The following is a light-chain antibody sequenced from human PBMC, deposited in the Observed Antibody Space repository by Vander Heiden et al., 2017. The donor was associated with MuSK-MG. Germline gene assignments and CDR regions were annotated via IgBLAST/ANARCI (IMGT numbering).Light chain of an antibody. CDR3: AAWDDSLNGLNWV. Sequence: QSVLTQPPSVSEAPRQRVTISCSGSSSNIGNNAVNWYQQLPGKAPKLLIYYDDLLPSGVSDRFSGSKSGTSASLAISGLQSEDEADDYCAAWDDSLNGLNWVFGGGTKLTVL. CDR2: YDD. J-gene: IGLJ3*02. CDR1: SSNIGNNA. V-gene: IGLV1-36*01.